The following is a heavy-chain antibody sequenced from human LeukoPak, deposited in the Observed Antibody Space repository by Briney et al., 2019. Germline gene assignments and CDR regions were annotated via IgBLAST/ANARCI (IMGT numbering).Heavy chain of an antibody. CDR3: ARVRRSSGPLDY. D-gene: IGHD6-19*01. Sequence: SVKVSCRASGGTFSSYAISWVRQAPGQGLEWMGGIIPIFGTANYAQKFQGRVTITTDESTSTAYMELSSLRSEDTAVYYCARVRRSSGPLDYWGQGTLVTVSS. V-gene: IGHV1-69*05. CDR2: IIPIFGTA. J-gene: IGHJ4*02. CDR1: GGTFSSYA.